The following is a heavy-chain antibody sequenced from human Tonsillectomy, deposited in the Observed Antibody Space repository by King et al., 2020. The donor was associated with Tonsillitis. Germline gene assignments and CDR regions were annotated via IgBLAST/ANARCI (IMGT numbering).Heavy chain of an antibody. Sequence: VQLQESGPGLVKPSQTLSLTCTVSGGSISSGSYYWSWIRQPAGKGLEWIGRIYTSGSTNYNPSLKSRVTMSVDTSKNQFSLKLSSVTAADTAVYYCARSTDFWSGYYTGVLYYFDYWGQGTLVTVSS. D-gene: IGHD3-3*01. J-gene: IGHJ4*02. CDR3: ARSTDFWSGYYTGVLYYFDY. V-gene: IGHV4-61*02. CDR1: GGSISSGSYY. CDR2: IYTSGST.